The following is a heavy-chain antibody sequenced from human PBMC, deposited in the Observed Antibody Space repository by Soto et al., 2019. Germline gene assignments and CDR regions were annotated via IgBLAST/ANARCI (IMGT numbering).Heavy chain of an antibody. J-gene: IGHJ5*02. CDR3: ARAVDYGDYVVGRFDP. CDR1: GGTFSSYA. Sequence: SSVKVSCKASGGTFSSYAISWVRQAPGQGLEWMGGIIPIFGTANYAQKFQGRVTITADESTSTAYMELSSLRSEDTAVYYCARAVDYGDYVVGRFDPWGQASLVIVSS. V-gene: IGHV1-69*13. CDR2: IIPIFGTA. D-gene: IGHD4-17*01.